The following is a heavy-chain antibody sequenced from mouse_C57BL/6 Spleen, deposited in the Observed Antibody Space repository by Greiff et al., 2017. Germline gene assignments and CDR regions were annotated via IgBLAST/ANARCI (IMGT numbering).Heavy chain of an antibody. Sequence: VQLQQPGAELVMPGASVKLSCKASGYTFTSYWMHWVKQRPGQGLEWIGEIGPSDSYTNYNQKFKGKSTLTVDKSSSTAYMQLSSLTSEDSAVYYCATYYRAMDYWGQGTSVTVSS. CDR3: ATYYRAMDY. V-gene: IGHV1-69*01. J-gene: IGHJ4*01. CDR1: GYTFTSYW. D-gene: IGHD2-14*01. CDR2: IGPSDSYT.